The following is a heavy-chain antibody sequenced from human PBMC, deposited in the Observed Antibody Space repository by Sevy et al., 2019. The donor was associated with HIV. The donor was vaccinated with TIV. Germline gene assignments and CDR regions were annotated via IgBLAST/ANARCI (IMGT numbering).Heavy chain of an antibody. CDR2: INEDGSKQ. CDR1: GFIFNDYW. CDR3: ARAIGISASF. J-gene: IGHJ4*02. V-gene: IGHV3-7*03. Sequence: GGSLRLSCAASGFIFNDYWMHWVRQAPGKGLEWVANINEDGSKQYYVDSVKGRFTISSDNAKSSVFLEMNSLRVDDAAIYYCARAIGISASFWGQGTLLTVSS. D-gene: IGHD2-15*01.